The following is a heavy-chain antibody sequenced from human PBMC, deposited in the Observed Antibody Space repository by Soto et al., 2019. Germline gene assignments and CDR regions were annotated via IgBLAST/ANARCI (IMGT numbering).Heavy chain of an antibody. V-gene: IGHV3-23*01. CDR1: GFTFSSYA. D-gene: IGHD6-19*01. CDR3: AKDSSSGWLRYYFDY. Sequence: PGGSLRLSCAASGFTFSSYAMSWVRQAPGKGLEWVSGISGSGGSTNYADSVKGRFTISRDNSKNTLYLQMNSLRAEDTAVYYCAKDSSSGWLRYYFDYWGQGTLVTVSS. J-gene: IGHJ4*02. CDR2: ISGSGGST.